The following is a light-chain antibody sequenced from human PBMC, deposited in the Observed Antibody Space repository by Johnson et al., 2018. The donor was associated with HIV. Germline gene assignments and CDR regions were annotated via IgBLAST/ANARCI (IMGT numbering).Light chain of an antibody. Sequence: QSILTQPPSVSAAPGQNVNISCSGGSSNIGNNYVSWYQQFPGTAPKLLIYENNKRPSGIPDRFSGSKSGTSATLGITGLQTGDEADYYCATWDTSLSTGGVFGTGTKVTVL. V-gene: IGLV1-51*02. CDR1: SSNIGNNY. CDR3: ATWDTSLSTGGV. J-gene: IGLJ1*01. CDR2: ENN.